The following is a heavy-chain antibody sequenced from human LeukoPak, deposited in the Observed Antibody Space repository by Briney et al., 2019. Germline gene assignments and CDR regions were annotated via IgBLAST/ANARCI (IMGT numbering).Heavy chain of an antibody. CDR1: GGSISSSNW. CDR2: IHHSGST. D-gene: IGHD4-17*01. V-gene: IGHV4-4*02. J-gene: IGHJ4*02. CDR3: AATVTPSAFEY. Sequence: PSGTLSLTCAVSGGSISSSNWWSWVRQPPGKGLEWIGEIHHSGSTNYNPSLKSRLTISVDKSKNQCSLNLSSVTAADTAVYYCAATVTPSAFEYWGQGTLVTVSS.